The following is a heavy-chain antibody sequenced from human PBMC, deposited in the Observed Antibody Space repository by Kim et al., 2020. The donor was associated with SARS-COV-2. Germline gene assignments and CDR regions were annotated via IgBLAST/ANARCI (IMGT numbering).Heavy chain of an antibody. D-gene: IGHD2-2*01. CDR2: IKSKTDGGTT. CDR3: TTVIEYCSSTSCYEGSGPGVWYYVMDV. V-gene: IGHV3-15*01. J-gene: IGHJ6*02. Sequence: GGSLRLSCAASGFTFSNAWMSWVRQAPGKGLEWVGRIKSKTDGGTTDYAAPVKGRFTISRDDSKNTLYLQMNSLKTEDTAVYYCTTVIEYCSSTSCYEGSGPGVWYYVMDVWGQGPTVTVSS. CDR1: GFTFSNAW.